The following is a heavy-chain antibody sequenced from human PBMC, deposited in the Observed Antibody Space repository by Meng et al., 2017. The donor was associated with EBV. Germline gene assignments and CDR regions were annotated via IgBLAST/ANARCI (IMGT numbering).Heavy chain of an antibody. CDR1: GYTFTRYA. CDR3: ARAYYDSSGYDPNYFDY. Sequence: QVQLVQSGAEVKKPGASVMVSCXASGYTFTRYAVHWVRQAPGQRLEWMGWINGGNSDTQYSQNFQGRVTITADESTSTAYMELSSLRSEDTAVYYCARAYYDSSGYDPNYFDYWGQGTLVTVSS. CDR2: INGGNSDT. D-gene: IGHD3-22*01. V-gene: IGHV1-3*01. J-gene: IGHJ4*02.